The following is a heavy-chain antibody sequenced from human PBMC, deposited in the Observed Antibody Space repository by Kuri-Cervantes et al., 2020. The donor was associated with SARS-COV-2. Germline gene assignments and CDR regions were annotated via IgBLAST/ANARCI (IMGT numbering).Heavy chain of an antibody. Sequence: GESLKISCAASGFTFSSYGMHWVRQAPGKGLEWVEFIRYDGSNEYYADSVKGRFTISRDNSKNTLYLQMNSLRAEDTAVYYCAKIPIIAGAGAYAFDIWGQGTMVTVSS. CDR1: GFTFSSYG. CDR3: AKIPIIAGAGAYAFDI. V-gene: IGHV3-30*02. D-gene: IGHD6-13*01. CDR2: IRYDGSNE. J-gene: IGHJ3*02.